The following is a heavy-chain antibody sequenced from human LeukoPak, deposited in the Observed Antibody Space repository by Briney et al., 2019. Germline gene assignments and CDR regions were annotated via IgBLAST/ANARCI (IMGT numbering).Heavy chain of an antibody. J-gene: IGHJ4*02. D-gene: IGHD3-22*01. CDR2: IIPMFGTT. CDR1: GGTFNSFG. CDR3: ARFHYYDSSGYYNPYFDY. Sequence: GASVKVSCKASGGTFNSFGFSWVRQAPGHGLEWMGAIIPMFGTTNYAQKFEGRVTITTDESTSTAYMALSSLRSEDTAVYYCARFHYYDSSGYYNPYFDYWGQGTLVTVSS. V-gene: IGHV1-69*05.